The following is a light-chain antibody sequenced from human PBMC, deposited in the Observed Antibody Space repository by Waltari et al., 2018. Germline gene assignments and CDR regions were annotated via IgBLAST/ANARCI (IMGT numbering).Light chain of an antibody. J-gene: IGKJ2*01. CDR2: GAS. CDR3: QQYNEWPPYT. Sequence: EIVMTQSPATLSVSPGERATLSCRASQSVSSDLAWYQQKTGQAPRLLIYGASTRATGIPARFSGSGSATEFTLTISSLQSEDFAIYYCQQYNEWPPYTFGQGTKLEIK. V-gene: IGKV3-15*01. CDR1: QSVSSD.